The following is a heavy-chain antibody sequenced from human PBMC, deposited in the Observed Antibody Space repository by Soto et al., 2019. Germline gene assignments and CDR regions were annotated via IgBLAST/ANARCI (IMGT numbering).Heavy chain of an antibody. CDR2: INYSGGT. Sequence: SETLSLTCTVSGGSTNSGGYYWSWIRQQPEKGLEWIGYINYSGGTYYSPSLKSRVTISIDTSKNQSSLKLISVTAADTAVYYCARAKLAYSYGTFDYWGQGTLVTVSS. CDR1: GGSTNSGGYY. CDR3: ARAKLAYSYGTFDY. J-gene: IGHJ4*02. D-gene: IGHD5-18*01. V-gene: IGHV4-31*03.